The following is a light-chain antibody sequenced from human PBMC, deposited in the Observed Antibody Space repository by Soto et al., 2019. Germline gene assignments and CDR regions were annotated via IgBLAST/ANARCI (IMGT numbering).Light chain of an antibody. CDR2: HNS. CDR3: ATWDDSLNAWV. V-gene: IGLV1-44*01. CDR1: SSNIGGST. J-gene: IGLJ3*02. Sequence: QSAVSQPPSASGTPGQRVTISCSGSSSNIGGSTVHWFRQLPGTAPKLLIFHNSQRPSGVPDRISGSKSGTSASLAISGLQSEDEADYYCATWDDSLNAWVFGGGTKSPS.